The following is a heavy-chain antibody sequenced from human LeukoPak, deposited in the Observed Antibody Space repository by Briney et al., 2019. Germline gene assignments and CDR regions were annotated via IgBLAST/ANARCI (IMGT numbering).Heavy chain of an antibody. D-gene: IGHD5-24*01. J-gene: IGHJ6*03. CDR1: GGTFSSYA. V-gene: IGHV1-69*05. Sequence: SVKVSCKASGGTFSSYAISWVRQAPGQGLEWMGGIIPIFGTANYAQKFQGRVTITTDESTSTAYMELSSLRSEDTAVYYCARDLGGDGDTSRYYYYYYMDVWGKGTTVTVSS. CDR2: IIPIFGTA. CDR3: ARDLGGDGDTSRYYYYYYMDV.